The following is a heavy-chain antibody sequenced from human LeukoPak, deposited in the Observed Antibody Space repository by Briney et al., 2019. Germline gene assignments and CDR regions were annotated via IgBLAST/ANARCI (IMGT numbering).Heavy chain of an antibody. Sequence: SQTLSLTCTVSGDSISSGDYYWSWIRQPAGKGLEWIGRISSSGSTNYNPSLKSRVTISVDTSKNQFSLKLSSVTAADTAVYYCARVRYFDWLLSEYYFDYWGQGTLVTVSS. J-gene: IGHJ4*02. CDR2: ISSSGST. CDR3: ARVRYFDWLLSEYYFDY. D-gene: IGHD3-9*01. CDR1: GDSISSGDYY. V-gene: IGHV4-61*02.